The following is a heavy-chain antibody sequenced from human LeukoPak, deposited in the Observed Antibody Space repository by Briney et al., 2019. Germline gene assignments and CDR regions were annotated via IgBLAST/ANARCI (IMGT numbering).Heavy chain of an antibody. J-gene: IGHJ4*02. CDR1: GGTFSSYA. CDR3: ARASGIVATFDY. CDR2: VSVYNGNT. V-gene: IGHV1-18*01. Sequence: ASVKVSCKASGGTFSSYAISWVRQAPGRGLEWMGWVSVYNGNTNYAQKLQGRVTMTTDTSTSTAYMELRSLRSDDTAVYYCARASGIVATFDYWGQGTLVTVSS. D-gene: IGHD5-12*01.